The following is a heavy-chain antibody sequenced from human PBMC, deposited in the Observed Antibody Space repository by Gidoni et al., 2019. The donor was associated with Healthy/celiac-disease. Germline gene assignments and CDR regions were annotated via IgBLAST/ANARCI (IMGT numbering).Heavy chain of an antibody. CDR1: GGSLSSSSYF. CDR2: IYYSGST. Sequence: QLQLQESGPGLVKPSATLSLTCTVPGGSLSSSSYFWGWIRQPPGKGLEWIGSIYYSGSTYYNPSLKSRVTISVDTSKNQFSLKLSSVTAADTAVYYCARIAAAGARLPGQLDYWGQGTLVTVSS. J-gene: IGHJ4*02. V-gene: IGHV4-39*01. D-gene: IGHD6-13*01. CDR3: ARIAAAGARLPGQLDY.